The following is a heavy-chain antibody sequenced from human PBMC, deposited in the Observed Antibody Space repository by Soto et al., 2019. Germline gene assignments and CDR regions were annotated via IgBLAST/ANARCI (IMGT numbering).Heavy chain of an antibody. Sequence: QVQLVQSGAEVKKPGSSVKVSCKASGGTFSSYAISWVRQAPGQGLEWMGGIIPIFGTANYAQKFQGRVTITADESTSTAYMELSSLRSEDTAVYYCASGEMATILSPYYYYGMDVWGQGTTVTVSS. CDR1: GGTFSSYA. CDR3: ASGEMATILSPYYYYGMDV. J-gene: IGHJ6*02. V-gene: IGHV1-69*12. D-gene: IGHD5-12*01. CDR2: IIPIFGTA.